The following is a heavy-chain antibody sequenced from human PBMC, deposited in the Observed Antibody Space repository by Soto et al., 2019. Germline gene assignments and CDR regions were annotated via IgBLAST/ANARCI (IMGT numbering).Heavy chain of an antibody. D-gene: IGHD1-26*01. CDR2: INSGSTSV. V-gene: IGHV3-48*01. J-gene: IGHJ5*02. CDR1: GFIFNSYS. Sequence: EVQLVESGGGLVQPGGSLRLSCVASGFIFNSYSMNWVRQAPGKGLEWISYINSGSTSVFYADSVKGRFTISRDNAKNSLYRKMNPLGAEDTAVYYCASSASPDASWGQGTLVTVSS. CDR3: ASSASPDAS.